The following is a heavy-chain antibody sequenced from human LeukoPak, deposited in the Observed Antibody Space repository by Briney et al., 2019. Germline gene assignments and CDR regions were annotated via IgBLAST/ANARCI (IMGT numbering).Heavy chain of an antibody. D-gene: IGHD2-2*01. V-gene: IGHV1-2*02. CDR2: INPNSGDT. CDR1: GYTFTGYY. J-gene: IGHJ4*02. CDR3: AREGHCSSASCALDY. Sequence: VASVKVSCKASGYTFTGYYMHWVRQAPGQGFEWMGWINPNSGDTNYAQKFQGRVTMTRDTSISTAHMDLSRLRSDDTAVYYCAREGHCSSASCALDYWGQGTLVTVSS.